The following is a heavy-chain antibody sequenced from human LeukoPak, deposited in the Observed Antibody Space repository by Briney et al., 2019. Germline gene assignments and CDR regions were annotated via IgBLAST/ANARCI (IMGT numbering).Heavy chain of an antibody. J-gene: IGHJ5*02. V-gene: IGHV5-10-1*01. Sequence: GESLKISCKGSGYSFTSYWISWVRQMPGKGLEWMGRIDPSDSYTNYSPSFQGHVTISADKSISNAFLQWSSLKASDTAMYYCARLLYYDILTGYNWFDPWGQGTLVTVSS. CDR1: GYSFTSYW. D-gene: IGHD3-9*01. CDR3: ARLLYYDILTGYNWFDP. CDR2: IDPSDSYT.